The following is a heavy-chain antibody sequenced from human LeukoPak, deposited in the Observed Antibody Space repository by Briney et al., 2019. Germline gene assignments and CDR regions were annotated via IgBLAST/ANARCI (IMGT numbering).Heavy chain of an antibody. CDR1: GYTFTSCG. J-gene: IGHJ4*02. D-gene: IGHD5-12*01. V-gene: IGHV1-18*01. CDR2: ISAYNGNT. Sequence: ASVKVSCKASGYTFTSCGIGWVRQAPGQGLEWMGWISAYNGNTNYAQKLQGRVTMTTDTSTSTAYMELRSLRSDDTAVYYCARLWLRGSNRGRFGYFDYWGQGTLVTVSS. CDR3: ARLWLRGSNRGRFGYFDY.